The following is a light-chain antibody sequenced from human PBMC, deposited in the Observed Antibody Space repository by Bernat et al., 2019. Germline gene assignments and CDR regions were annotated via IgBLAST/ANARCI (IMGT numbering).Light chain of an antibody. CDR1: QNIRNY. CDR3: QQSYSTLIT. Sequence: DIQMTQSPSSLSASVGDRVTITCRASQNIRNYLNWYLQKPGQAPKLLIYAISNLQTGVPSRFSGSGSERDFTLNISSLQPEDFATYYCQQSYSTLITFGQGTRLEIE. CDR2: AIS. V-gene: IGKV1-39*01. J-gene: IGKJ5*01.